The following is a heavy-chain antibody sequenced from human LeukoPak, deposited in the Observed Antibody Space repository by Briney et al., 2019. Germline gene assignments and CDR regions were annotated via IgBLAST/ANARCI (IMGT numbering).Heavy chain of an antibody. J-gene: IGHJ4*02. D-gene: IGHD6-13*01. V-gene: IGHV1-2*02. CDR2: INPNSGGT. CDR1: VYTFTGYY. Sequence: ASVKVSCKASVYTFTGYYMHWVRQAPGQGLEWMGWINPNSGGTNYAQKFQGRVTMARDTSISTAYMELSRLRSDDTAVYYCARGDSSSWLIDYWGQGTLVTAPS. CDR3: ARGDSSSWLIDY.